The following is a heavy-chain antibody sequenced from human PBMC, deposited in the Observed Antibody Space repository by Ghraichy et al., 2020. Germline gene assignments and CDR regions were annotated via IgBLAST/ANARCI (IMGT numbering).Heavy chain of an antibody. CDR3: ARDPFLLVGYFDY. J-gene: IGHJ4*02. D-gene: IGHD2-15*01. V-gene: IGHV3-33*01. Sequence: GGSLRLSCAASGFTFSSYGMHWVRQAPGKGLEWVAVIWYDGSNKYYADSVKGRFTISRDNSKNTLYLQMNSLRAEDTAVYYCARDPFLLVGYFDYWGQGTLVTVSS. CDR2: IWYDGSNK. CDR1: GFTFSSYG.